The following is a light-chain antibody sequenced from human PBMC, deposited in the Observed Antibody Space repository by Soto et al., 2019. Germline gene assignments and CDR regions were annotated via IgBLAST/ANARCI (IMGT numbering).Light chain of an antibody. CDR3: GSYAGSKTDWV. Sequence: QSVLTQPPSASGSPGQSVTISCTGTTNDIGTFNYVSWYQQHPGKAPKLILYEVSQRPSGVPDRFSGSKSGNTASLTVSGLQAEDEADYYCGSYAGSKTDWVFGGGTKLTVL. CDR2: EVS. V-gene: IGLV2-8*01. CDR1: TNDIGTFNY. J-gene: IGLJ3*02.